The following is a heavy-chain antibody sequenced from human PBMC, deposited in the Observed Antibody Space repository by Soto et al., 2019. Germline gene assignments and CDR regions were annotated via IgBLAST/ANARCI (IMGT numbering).Heavy chain of an antibody. D-gene: IGHD6-13*01. J-gene: IGHJ6*02. V-gene: IGHV3-23*01. CDR2: ISGSGDST. Sequence: PGGSLRLSCAASGFTFSSYAMSWVRQAPGKGLEWVSVISGSGDSTYYADSVRGRFTISRDNSKNTLYLQMNSLRAEDTAVYYCAKDRDGAAAGPTKFYGMDVWGQVTTVTVSS. CDR1: GFTFSSYA. CDR3: AKDRDGAAAGPTKFYGMDV.